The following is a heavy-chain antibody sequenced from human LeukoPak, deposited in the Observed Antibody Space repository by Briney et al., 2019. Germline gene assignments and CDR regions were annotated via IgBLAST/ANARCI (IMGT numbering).Heavy chain of an antibody. J-gene: IGHJ5*02. D-gene: IGHD3-16*01. V-gene: IGHV1-58*02. CDR2: IVVGSGNT. CDR1: GFTFTSST. Sequence: SVKVSCTASGFTFTSSTIQWVRQARGQRLEWMGWIVVGSGNTNYAQNFQERVTITRDMSTSTAYMEVSSLGSEDTAVYYCAADLPGGAMFDPWGQGTLVTVSS. CDR3: AADLPGGAMFDP.